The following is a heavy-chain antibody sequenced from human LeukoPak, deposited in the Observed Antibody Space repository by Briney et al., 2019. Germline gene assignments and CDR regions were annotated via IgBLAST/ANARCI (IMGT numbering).Heavy chain of an antibody. CDR1: GGSSSSHY. J-gene: IGHJ4*02. Sequence: SETLSLTCTVSGGSSSSHYWSWIRQPPGKGLEWVGSIYISGSTNYNTSLKSRVTISADTSKNQFSLRLSSVTAADTAVYYCAQTVWDFWSGNFDYWGQGTLVTVSS. CDR3: AQTVWDFWSGNFDY. CDR2: IYISGST. V-gene: IGHV4-4*09. D-gene: IGHD3-3*01.